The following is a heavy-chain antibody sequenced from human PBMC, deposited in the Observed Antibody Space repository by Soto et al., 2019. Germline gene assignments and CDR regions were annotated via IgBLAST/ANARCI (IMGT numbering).Heavy chain of an antibody. CDR3: ARGSGPNDAFDI. Sequence: SETLSFTCTVSGGSVSSGSYYWSWIRQPPGKGLEWIGYIYYSGSTNYNPSLKSRVTISVDTSKNQFSLKLSSVTAADTAVYYCARGSGPNDAFDIWGQGTMVTVSS. CDR2: IYYSGST. V-gene: IGHV4-61*01. J-gene: IGHJ3*02. D-gene: IGHD2-15*01. CDR1: GGSVSSGSYY.